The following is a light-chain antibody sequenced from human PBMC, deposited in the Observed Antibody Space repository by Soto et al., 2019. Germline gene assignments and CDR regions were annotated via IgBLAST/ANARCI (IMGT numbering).Light chain of an antibody. V-gene: IGKV1-39*01. CDR2: AAS. J-gene: IGKJ5*01. Sequence: DIQMTQSPSSLSASVGDRVTITCRASQSISSYVNWYQQKPGKAPKLLIYAASSLQSGVPSRFSGSGSGTDFTLTISSLQPEDFATYYCQQSYSTPFTFGHGTRLEI. CDR3: QQSYSTPFT. CDR1: QSISSY.